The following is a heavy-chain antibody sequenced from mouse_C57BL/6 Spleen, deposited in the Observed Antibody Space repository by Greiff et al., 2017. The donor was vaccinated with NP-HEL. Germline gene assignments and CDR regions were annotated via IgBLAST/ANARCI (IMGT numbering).Heavy chain of an antibody. J-gene: IGHJ2*01. D-gene: IGHD4-1*01. CDR2: INPNHGGT. Sequence: VQLQQSGPELVKPGASVKISCKASGYTFTDYYMNWVKQSHGKSLEWIGDINPNHGGTSYNQKFKGKATLTVNKSSSTPYMELRSLPSEDSAVYYCARFLGYYFAYWGQGTTLTVSS. CDR3: ARFLGYYFAY. CDR1: GYTFTDYY. V-gene: IGHV1-26*01.